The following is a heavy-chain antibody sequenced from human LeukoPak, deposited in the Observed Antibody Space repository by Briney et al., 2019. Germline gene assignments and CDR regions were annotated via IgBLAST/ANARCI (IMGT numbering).Heavy chain of an antibody. CDR2: IKQDGSEK. CDR1: GFTFSSYW. D-gene: IGHD6-6*01. Sequence: GGSLRLSCAASGFTFSSYWMSWVRQAPGKGLEWVANIKQDGSEKYYVDSVKGRFTISRDNAKNSLYLQMNSLRAGDTAVYYCARDGGYNSSPGTFDYWGQGTLVTVSS. J-gene: IGHJ4*02. CDR3: ARDGGYNSSPGTFDY. V-gene: IGHV3-7*01.